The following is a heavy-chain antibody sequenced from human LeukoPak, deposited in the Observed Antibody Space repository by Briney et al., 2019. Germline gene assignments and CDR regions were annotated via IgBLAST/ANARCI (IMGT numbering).Heavy chain of an antibody. J-gene: IGHJ4*02. D-gene: IGHD1-26*01. CDR1: VASISGRGYY. Sequence: PSGTLSLTCTVSVASISGRGYYWRWIRQPPGKGLELIGSVYSRGSIYYNASLQSQATISIDTSKNQLSLRLNSVTAADTAMYYCAKSGGYGLIDYWGQGTLVTVSS. V-gene: IGHV4-39*01. CDR3: AKSGGYGLIDY. CDR2: VYSRGSI.